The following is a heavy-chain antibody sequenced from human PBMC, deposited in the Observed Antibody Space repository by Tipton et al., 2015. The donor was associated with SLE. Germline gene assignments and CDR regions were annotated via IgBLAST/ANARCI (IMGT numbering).Heavy chain of an antibody. Sequence: SLRLSCAASGFTFSSYAMHWVRQAPGKGLEWVAVISYDGSNKYYADSVKGRFTISRDNAKNSLYLQMNSLRAEDTAVYYCARERPGNYDYVWGSYRYGGMDVWGQGTTVTVSS. D-gene: IGHD3-16*02. CDR2: ISYDGSNK. CDR1: GFTFSSYA. V-gene: IGHV3-30-3*01. J-gene: IGHJ6*02. CDR3: ARERPGNYDYVWGSYRYGGMDV.